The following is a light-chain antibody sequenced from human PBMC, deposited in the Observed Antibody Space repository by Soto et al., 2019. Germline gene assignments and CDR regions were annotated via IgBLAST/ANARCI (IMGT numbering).Light chain of an antibody. CDR2: HAS. Sequence: EIVLMQSPGTLSLSPGESATLSCRANQVVSSSYLAWYQQKPGQAPRLLIYHASDRATGVPDRFSGSGSGTDFALTITRLEPEDFALFYCQQYGTFPFSFGQGTKLEIK. V-gene: IGKV3-20*01. J-gene: IGKJ2*01. CDR1: QVVSSSY. CDR3: QQYGTFPFS.